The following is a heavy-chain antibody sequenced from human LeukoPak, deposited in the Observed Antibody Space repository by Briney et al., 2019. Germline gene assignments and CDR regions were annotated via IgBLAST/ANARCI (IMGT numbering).Heavy chain of an antibody. D-gene: IGHD3-16*02. J-gene: IGHJ5*02. V-gene: IGHV3-48*03. CDR2: ISSSGSTI. Sequence: GGSLRLSCAASGFTFSSYEMNWVRQAPGKGLEWVSYISSSGSTIYYADSVRGRFTISRDNAKNSLYLQMNSLRAEDTAVYYCAKDLRLHPYVWGSYRYMDGGFDPWGQGTLVTVSS. CDR1: GFTFSSYE. CDR3: AKDLRLHPYVWGSYRYMDGGFDP.